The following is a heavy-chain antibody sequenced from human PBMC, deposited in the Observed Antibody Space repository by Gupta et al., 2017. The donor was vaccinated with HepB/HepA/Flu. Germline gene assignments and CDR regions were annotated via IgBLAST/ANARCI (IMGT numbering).Heavy chain of an antibody. V-gene: IGHV1-2*02. J-gene: IGHJ6*02. Sequence: QVQLVQSGAEVKEPGASVKVSCKASGYTFTDYDIYWVRQAPGQGLGCMGWINPKKGDTSYTQKFQGRVTMSRDTSISTAYMELSRVTSDESAVYYCARNYNGLGVWGQGTSVTVSS. CDR3: ARNYNGLGV. CDR1: GYTFTDYD. CDR2: INPKKGDT.